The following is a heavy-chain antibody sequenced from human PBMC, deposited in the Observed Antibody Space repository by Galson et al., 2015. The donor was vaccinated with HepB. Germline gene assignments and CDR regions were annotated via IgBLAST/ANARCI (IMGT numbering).Heavy chain of an antibody. D-gene: IGHD3-3*01. J-gene: IGHJ4*02. Sequence: SETLSLTCAVNGGSFSDYYWTWIRQAPGMRPEWIGEVNHSGNTNYTPSLKSRVTISVDTSKNQFSLKLTPVTVADTAVYYCARGDFWSGSPWDFWGQGTLVTVSS. CDR2: VNHSGNT. CDR3: ARGDFWSGSPWDF. V-gene: IGHV4-34*01. CDR1: GGSFSDYY.